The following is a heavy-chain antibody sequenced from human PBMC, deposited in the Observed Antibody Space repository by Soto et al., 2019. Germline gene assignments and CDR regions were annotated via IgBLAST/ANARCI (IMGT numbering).Heavy chain of an antibody. Sequence: EVQLVESGGGLVKPGGSLRLSCAASGFTFSNAWMSWVRQAPGKGLEWVGRIKIKTDGGTTDYAAPVKGRFTISRDDSKNTLYLQMNSLKTEDTAVYYCTTDGAIAAAGFDYWGQGTLVTVSS. D-gene: IGHD6-13*01. J-gene: IGHJ4*02. CDR1: GFTFSNAW. V-gene: IGHV3-15*01. CDR3: TTDGAIAAAGFDY. CDR2: IKIKTDGGTT.